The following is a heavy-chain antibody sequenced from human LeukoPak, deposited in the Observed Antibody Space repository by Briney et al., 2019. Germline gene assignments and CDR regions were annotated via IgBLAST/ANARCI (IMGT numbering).Heavy chain of an antibody. V-gene: IGHV3-23*01. D-gene: IGHD2-21*02. J-gene: IGHJ4*02. CDR2: ISGSGGST. CDR1: GFTFSSYA. CDR3: AKGAYCGGDCPRGYYFDY. Sequence: PGGSLRLSCAASGFTFSSYAMSWVRQAPGKGLEWVSAISGSGGSTYYADSVKGRFTISRDNSKNTLYLQVNSPRAEDTAVYYCAKGAYCGGDCPRGYYFDYWGQGTLVTVSS.